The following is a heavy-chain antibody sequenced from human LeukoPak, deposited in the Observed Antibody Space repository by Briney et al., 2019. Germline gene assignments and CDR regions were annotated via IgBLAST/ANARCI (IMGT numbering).Heavy chain of an antibody. D-gene: IGHD2-2*02. CDR3: ARQPAYCSSTSCYTNPLDY. J-gene: IGHJ4*02. CDR1: GGSISSSSYY. V-gene: IGHV4-39*01. Sequence: PSETLSLTCTVSGGSISSSSYYWGWIRQPPGKGLEWIGSIYYSGSTYYNPSLKSRVTISVDTSENQFSLKLSSVTAADTAVYYCARQPAYCSSTSCYTNPLDYWGQGTLVTVSS. CDR2: IYYSGST.